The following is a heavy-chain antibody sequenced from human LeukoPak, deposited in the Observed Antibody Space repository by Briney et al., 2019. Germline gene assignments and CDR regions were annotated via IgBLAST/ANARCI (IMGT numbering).Heavy chain of an antibody. CDR3: ARDLFYSSTWYDDY. CDR2: ISYDGSNK. D-gene: IGHD6-13*01. V-gene: IGHV3-30-3*01. CDR1: GFTFSSYA. J-gene: IGHJ4*02. Sequence: PGRSLRLSCAASGFTFSSYAMHWVRQAPGKGLEWVAVISYDGSNKYYADSVKGRFTISRDNSKNTLYLQMNSLRAEDTAVYYCARDLFYSSTWYDDYWGQGTLVTVSS.